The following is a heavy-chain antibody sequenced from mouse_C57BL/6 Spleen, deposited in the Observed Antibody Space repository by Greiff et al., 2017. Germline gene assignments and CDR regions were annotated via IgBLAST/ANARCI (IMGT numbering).Heavy chain of an antibody. J-gene: IGHJ4*01. CDR3: ARSALYDYDAYYAMDY. CDR1: GYTFTSYW. V-gene: IGHV1-55*01. D-gene: IGHD2-4*01. CDR2: IYPGSGST. Sequence: VQLQQPGAELVKPGASVKMSCKASGYTFTSYWITWVKQRPGQGLEWIGDIYPGSGSTNYNEKFKSKATLTVDTSSSTAYMQLSRLTSEDSAVYYCARSALYDYDAYYAMDYWGQGTSVTVSS.